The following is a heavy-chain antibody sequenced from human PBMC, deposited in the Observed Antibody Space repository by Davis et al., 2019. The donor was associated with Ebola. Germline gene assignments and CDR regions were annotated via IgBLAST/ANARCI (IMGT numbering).Heavy chain of an antibody. CDR1: GFTFSSYW. D-gene: IGHD5-24*01. Sequence: GESLKISCAASGFTFSSYWMSWVRQAPGKGLEWVANIKQDGSEKYYVDSVKGRFTISRDNAKNSLYLQMNSLRAEDTAVYYCATEIGRWLQEDYFDYWGQGTLVTVSS. CDR2: IKQDGSEK. J-gene: IGHJ4*02. V-gene: IGHV3-7*01. CDR3: ATEIGRWLQEDYFDY.